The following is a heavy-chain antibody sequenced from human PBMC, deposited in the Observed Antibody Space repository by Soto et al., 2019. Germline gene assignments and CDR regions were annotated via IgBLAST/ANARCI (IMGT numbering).Heavy chain of an antibody. Sequence: GGSLRLSCADSGFRFSSYSMSWVRQTPGMGLEWVAAITATGDRTYYADSVTGRFTISRDNSKKTHYLQMTSLRAEDTPMYYCATMNGYFEYWGQGTPVTVSS. CDR1: GFRFSSYS. CDR3: ATMNGYFEY. V-gene: IGHV3-23*01. J-gene: IGHJ4*02. D-gene: IGHD3-22*01. CDR2: ITATGDRT.